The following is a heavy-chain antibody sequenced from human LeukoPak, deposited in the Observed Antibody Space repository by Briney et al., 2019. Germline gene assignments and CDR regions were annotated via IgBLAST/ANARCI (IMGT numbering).Heavy chain of an antibody. V-gene: IGHV3-23*01. CDR3: GNRDCAGNRCSQFYVY. J-gene: IGHJ4*02. D-gene: IGHD2/OR15-2a*01. CDR2: ISGRGDTI. CDR1: GFTFSTHA. Sequence: GGSLRLSCAASGFTFSTHAMSWVRQAPGKGLERVAAISGRGDTIFYADSVKGRFTISRDNSKNTLFLQMNSLTAEDTAVYYCGNRDCAGNRCSQFYVYGGQGTLVTVSS.